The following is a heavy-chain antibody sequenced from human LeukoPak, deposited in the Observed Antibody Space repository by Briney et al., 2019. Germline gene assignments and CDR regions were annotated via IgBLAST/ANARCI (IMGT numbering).Heavy chain of an antibody. D-gene: IGHD4-17*01. CDR3: ARGTRVTTYADH. CDR2: ISYSGTT. Sequence: PSETLSLTCTVSGGSISSYHWSWIRQPPGKGLEWIGYISYSGTTTYNPSLESRVTMSVDTSKNQFSLKLISVTAADTAVYYCARGTRVTTYADHWGQGTLVTVSS. CDR1: GGSISSYH. J-gene: IGHJ4*02. V-gene: IGHV4-59*01.